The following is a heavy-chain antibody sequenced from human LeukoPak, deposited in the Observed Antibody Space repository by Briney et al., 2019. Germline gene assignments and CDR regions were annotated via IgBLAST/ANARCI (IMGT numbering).Heavy chain of an antibody. CDR3: ATLVATTQLDY. V-gene: IGHV3-7*01. CDR2: IKQDGSEK. Sequence: GGSLRLSCAASGFTFSSHWMSWVRQAPGKGLEWVANIKQDGSEKYYVDSVKGRFTISRDNAKNSLYLQMNSLRAEDTAVYYCATLVATTQLDYWGQGTLVTVSS. CDR1: GFTFSSHW. D-gene: IGHD5-12*01. J-gene: IGHJ4*02.